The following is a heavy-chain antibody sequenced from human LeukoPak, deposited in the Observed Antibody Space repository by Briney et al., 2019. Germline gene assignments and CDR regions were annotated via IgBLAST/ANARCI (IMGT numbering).Heavy chain of an antibody. CDR1: GFTFSSYA. V-gene: IGHV3-21*01. Sequence: GGSLRLSCAASGFTFSSYAMSWVRQAPGKGLEWVSSISSSSAFIYYADSVKGRFTISRDNAKNSLYLQMNSLRAEDTAVYYCARTQRGGAVDYWGQGTLVTVSS. J-gene: IGHJ4*02. CDR2: ISSSSAFI. D-gene: IGHD3-16*01. CDR3: ARTQRGGAVDY.